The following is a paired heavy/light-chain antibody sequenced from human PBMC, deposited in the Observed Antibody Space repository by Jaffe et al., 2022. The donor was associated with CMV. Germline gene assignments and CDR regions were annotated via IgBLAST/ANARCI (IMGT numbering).Light chain of an antibody. J-gene: IGLJ2*01. CDR3: ATWDDSLDGRV. V-gene: IGLV1-44*01. Sequence: QSVLTQPPSASETPGQRVTISCSGSSSNIGSYTVNWYQQLPGTAPKLLIYSDYRRPSGVPDRFSGSKSGTSASLAISGLQSEDEADYYCATWDDSLDGRVFGGGTKLTVL. CDR1: SSNIGSYT. CDR2: SDY.
Heavy chain of an antibody. CDR1: SVTVSVAW. D-gene: IGHD3-3*01. Sequence: EVQLVESGGGLVKPGGSLRLSCAVSSVTVSVAWVSWVRQAPGKGLEWVGRIKSKTDGGTAQYAAPVKGRFTISRDDSENTVHLQMNSLRSEDTAVYYCTTDDFWDGVRWLRFGDYWGQGTLVTVSS. J-gene: IGHJ4*02. CDR3: TTDDFWDGVRWLRFGDY. CDR2: IKSKTDGGTA. V-gene: IGHV3-15*01.